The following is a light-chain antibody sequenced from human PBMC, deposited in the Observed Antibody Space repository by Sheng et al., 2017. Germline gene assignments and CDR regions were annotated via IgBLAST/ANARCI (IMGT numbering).Light chain of an antibody. J-gene: IGKJ4*01. CDR1: QSVTNN. CDR2: GAS. CDR3: QQYGSSPLFT. V-gene: IGKV3-20*01. Sequence: EIVMTQSPATLSVSPGDRATLSCRASQSVTNNLAWYQQKPGQAPRLLIYGASSRATGIPDRFSGSRSGTDFTLTISRLEPEDFAVYYCQQYGSSPLFTFGGGTKVEIK.